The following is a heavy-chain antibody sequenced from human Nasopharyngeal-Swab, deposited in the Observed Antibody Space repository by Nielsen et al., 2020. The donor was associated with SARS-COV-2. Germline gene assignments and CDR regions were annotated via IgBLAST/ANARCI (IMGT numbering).Heavy chain of an antibody. J-gene: IGHJ3*02. CDR2: ISWNGVKI. V-gene: IGHV3-9*01. Sequence: SLKISCAVSGFTFEDYAMHWVRQAPGKGLEWVSGISWNGVKIGYADSVKGRFTISRDNAKNSLYLQMNSLRAEDTAVYYCARERVMITFGGVIVETDAFDIWGQGTMVTVSS. CDR3: ARERVMITFGGVIVETDAFDI. D-gene: IGHD3-16*02. CDR1: GFTFEDYA.